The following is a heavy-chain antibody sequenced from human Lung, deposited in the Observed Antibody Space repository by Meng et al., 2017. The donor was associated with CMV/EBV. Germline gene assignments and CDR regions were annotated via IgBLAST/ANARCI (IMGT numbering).Heavy chain of an antibody. V-gene: IGHV1-69*10. Sequence: SXXVSXKASGDTFRSHAIIWVRQDPGQGREWMGGIIPILGIATYAQKFQGRVTIVADKSTTTAYMELSRLRSEDTAVYFCARALYYYDSSGYCPYFDYWXQGTXVTVSS. J-gene: IGHJ4*02. D-gene: IGHD3-22*01. CDR3: ARALYYYDSSGYCPYFDY. CDR1: GDTFRSHA. CDR2: IIPILGIA.